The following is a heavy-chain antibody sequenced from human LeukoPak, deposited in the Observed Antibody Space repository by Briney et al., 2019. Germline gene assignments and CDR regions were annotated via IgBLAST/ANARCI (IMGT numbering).Heavy chain of an antibody. D-gene: IGHD4-17*01. CDR2: FYHSGNT. Sequence: SETLSLTCAVSGRPISSSNWWSWVRPPPGEGLEWIGEFYHSGNTNYNPSLKSRVTISVDKSKNQFSLKLSSVTAADTAVYYCARGNDYGDYGLDYWGRGTLVTVSS. J-gene: IGHJ4*02. V-gene: IGHV4-4*02. CDR1: GRPISSSNW. CDR3: ARGNDYGDYGLDY.